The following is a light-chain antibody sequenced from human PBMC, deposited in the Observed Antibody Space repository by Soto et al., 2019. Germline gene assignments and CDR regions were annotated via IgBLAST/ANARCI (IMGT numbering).Light chain of an antibody. CDR2: GAS. Sequence: EIVLTQSPGTLSLSPGERATLSCRASQSGSSSYLAWYQQKPGQAPRLLISGASSRATGIPDRFSGSGSGTDFTLTISRLEPEAFAIYYCQQYGTSPITFGQGTRLEIK. CDR3: QQYGTSPIT. V-gene: IGKV3-20*01. CDR1: QSGSSSY. J-gene: IGKJ5*01.